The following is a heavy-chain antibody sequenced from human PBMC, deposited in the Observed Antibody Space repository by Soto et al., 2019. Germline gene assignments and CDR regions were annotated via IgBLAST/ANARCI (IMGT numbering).Heavy chain of an antibody. CDR3: ARATRQWLVPYYYYGMDV. J-gene: IGHJ6*02. V-gene: IGHV1-46*01. CDR1: GYTFTTYY. CDR2: INPSGGST. Sequence: XSVKVSCKASGYTFTTYYMHWVRQAPVQGLEWMGIINPSGGSTSYAQKFQGRVTMTRDTSTSTVYMELSSLRSEDTAVNYCARATRQWLVPYYYYGMDVWGQGTTVTVSS. D-gene: IGHD6-19*01.